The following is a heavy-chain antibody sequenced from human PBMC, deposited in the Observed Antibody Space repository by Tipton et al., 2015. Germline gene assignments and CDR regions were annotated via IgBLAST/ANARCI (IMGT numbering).Heavy chain of an antibody. CDR3: ARQSFQYDSHGYYYNWFDP. V-gene: IGHV1-18*01. CDR1: GYTFTSYG. CDR2: ISTYIGNT. D-gene: IGHD3-22*01. Sequence: QSGAEVKKPGASVKVSCKASGYTFTSYGISWVRQAPGQGLEWMGWISTYIGNTDYAQKLQGRVTMTTDTSTSTVYMDLSSLRSDDTAVYFCARQSFQYDSHGYYYNWFDPWGQGTLVPVSS. J-gene: IGHJ5*02.